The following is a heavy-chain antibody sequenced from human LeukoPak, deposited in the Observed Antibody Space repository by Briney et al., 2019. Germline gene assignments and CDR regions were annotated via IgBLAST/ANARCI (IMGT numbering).Heavy chain of an antibody. D-gene: IGHD2-2*01. CDR1: GYTFTSYY. CDR2: INPSGGST. CDR3: ASSFVVVPAAFRSTLDY. J-gene: IGHJ4*02. V-gene: IGHV1-46*01. Sequence: ASVKVSCKASGYTFTSYYMHWVRHAPGQGLEWMGIINPSGGSTSYAQKFQGRVTTTRDMSTSTLYMELSSLRSEDTAVYYCASSFVVVPAAFRSTLDYWGQGTLVTVSS.